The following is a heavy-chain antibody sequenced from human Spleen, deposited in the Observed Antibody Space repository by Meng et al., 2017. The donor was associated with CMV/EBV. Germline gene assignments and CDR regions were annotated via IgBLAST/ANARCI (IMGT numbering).Heavy chain of an antibody. V-gene: IGHV1-46*01. CDR1: GYTFTNYY. CDR2: IHPSGDTT. J-gene: IGHJ3*02. Sequence: ASVKVSCKASGYTFTNYYLHWVRQAPGQGLEWMGIIHPSGDTTDYAQKFQDRVTMTTDTSARTVYMELSSLGSEDTAVYYCATSRRLITILRGAQDAFDIWGQGTTVTVSS. CDR3: ATSRRLITILRGAQDAFDI. D-gene: IGHD3-10*01.